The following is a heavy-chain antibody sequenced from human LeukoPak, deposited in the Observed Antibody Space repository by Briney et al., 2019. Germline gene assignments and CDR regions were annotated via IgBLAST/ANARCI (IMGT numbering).Heavy chain of an antibody. CDR1: GFTFSSYA. Sequence: GGSLRLSCAASGFTFSSYAMSWVRQAPGKGLECVSAISGSGGSTYYADSVKGRFTISRDNSKNTLYLQMNSLRAEDTAVYYCAKVLFDYGGIDYWGQGTLVTVSS. J-gene: IGHJ4*02. D-gene: IGHD4-23*01. CDR2: ISGSGGST. CDR3: AKVLFDYGGIDY. V-gene: IGHV3-23*01.